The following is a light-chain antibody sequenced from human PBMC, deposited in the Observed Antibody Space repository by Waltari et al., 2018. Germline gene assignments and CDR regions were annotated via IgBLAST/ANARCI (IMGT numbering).Light chain of an antibody. CDR2: KDN. Sequence: SYELTQPSSVSVSPGQTARITCSGDVLAKKIARWFQQKPGQAPVLVIYKDNERPSGIPERFSGSSSGTTVTLTISGAQVEDEADYYCYSAADNIRVFGGGTKLTVL. CDR1: VLAKKI. V-gene: IGLV3-27*01. J-gene: IGLJ3*02. CDR3: YSAADNIRV.